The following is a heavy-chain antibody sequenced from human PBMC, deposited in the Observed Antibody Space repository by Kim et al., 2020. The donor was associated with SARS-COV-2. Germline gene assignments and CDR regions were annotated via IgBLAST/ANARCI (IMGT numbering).Heavy chain of an antibody. V-gene: IGHV1-69*13. CDR2: IIPIFGTA. CDR3: ARDPGGYSSSWYGMDV. Sequence: SVKVSCKASGGTFSSYAISWVRQAPGQGLEWMGGIIPIFGTANYAQKFQGRVTITADESTSTAYMELSSLRSEDTAVYYCARDPGGYSSSWYGMDVWGQGTTVTVSS. J-gene: IGHJ6*02. CDR1: GGTFSSYA. D-gene: IGHD6-13*01.